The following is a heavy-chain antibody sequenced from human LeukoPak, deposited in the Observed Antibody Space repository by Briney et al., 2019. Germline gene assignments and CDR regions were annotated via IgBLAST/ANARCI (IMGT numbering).Heavy chain of an antibody. J-gene: IGHJ6*04. V-gene: IGHV3-7*01. CDR2: INQNGSEI. CDR1: GFRFIDYW. Sequence: GGSLRLSCVASGFRFIDYWMTWVRQAPGRGLEWVANINQNGSEIYYLDSVKGRFTISRDNAKNSLYLQMNSLRAEDTAVYYCAELGITMIGGVWGKGTTVTISS. CDR3: AELGITMIGGV. D-gene: IGHD3-10*02.